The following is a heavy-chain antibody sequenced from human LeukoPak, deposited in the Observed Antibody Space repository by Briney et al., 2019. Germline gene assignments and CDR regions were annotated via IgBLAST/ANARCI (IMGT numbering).Heavy chain of an antibody. CDR3: ARVFIFDY. J-gene: IGHJ4*02. CDR2: IYSGGST. CDR1: GFALSSHW. Sequence: GGSLRLSCAASGFALSSHWMTWVRQAPGKGLEWVSVIYSGGSTYYADSVKGRFTISRDNSKNTLYLQMNSLRAEDTAVYYCARVFIFDYWGQGTLVTVSS. V-gene: IGHV3-53*01.